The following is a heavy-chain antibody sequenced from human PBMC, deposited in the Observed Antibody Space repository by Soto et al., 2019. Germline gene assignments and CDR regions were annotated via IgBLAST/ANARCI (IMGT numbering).Heavy chain of an antibody. Sequence: QVQLVESGGGVVQPGRSLRLSCAASGFTFSSYGMHWVGQAPGKGLEWVAVIWYDGSNKYYADSVKGRFTISRDNSKNTLYLQMNSLRAEDTAVYYCARDPSYRSYYYYGMDVWGQGTTVTVSS. CDR2: IWYDGSNK. V-gene: IGHV3-33*01. J-gene: IGHJ6*02. D-gene: IGHD1-26*01. CDR1: GFTFSSYG. CDR3: ARDPSYRSYYYYGMDV.